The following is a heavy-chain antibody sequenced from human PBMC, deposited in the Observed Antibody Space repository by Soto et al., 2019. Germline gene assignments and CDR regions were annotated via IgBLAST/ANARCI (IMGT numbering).Heavy chain of an antibody. J-gene: IGHJ3*02. CDR3: ARPRSMSSSGFDI. CDR2: INPDGTTT. CDR1: GFTFSRHW. Sequence: EVQLVESGGGLVQPGGSLRLSCAASGFTFSRHWLHWVRQAPGQGPVGVSRINPDGTTTDYADSVKGRFTISRDNAQNTLYLQMNSLRVEDTAVYYCARPRSMSSSGFDIWGQGTMVTVSS. V-gene: IGHV3-74*01. D-gene: IGHD6-6*01.